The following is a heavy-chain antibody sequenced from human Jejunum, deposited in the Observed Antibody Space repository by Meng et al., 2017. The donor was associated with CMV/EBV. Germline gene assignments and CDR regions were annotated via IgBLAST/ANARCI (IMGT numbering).Heavy chain of an antibody. J-gene: IGHJ4*02. CDR1: GVALSDSY. V-gene: IGHV3-11*01. CDR3: ARRRDYFDS. Sequence: SCAASGVALSDSYMSWIRQAPGKGLEWLSYISSSGTTTYYVDSVRGRFTISRDNAKNSLYLQMSSLRGEDTAVYYCARRRDYFDSWGQGTLVTVSS. CDR2: ISSSGTTT.